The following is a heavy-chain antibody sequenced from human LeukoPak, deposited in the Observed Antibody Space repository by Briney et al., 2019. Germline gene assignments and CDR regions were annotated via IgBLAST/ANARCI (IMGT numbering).Heavy chain of an antibody. Sequence: GGSLRLSCAASGFTFDDYAMHWVRQAPGKGLEWVSGITWNSGSIDYADSVKGRFTISRDNAKNSLYLQMNSLRAEDTALYYCGKDMYSSSWNFFDYWGRGTLVTVSS. CDR1: GFTFDDYA. CDR2: ITWNSGSI. CDR3: GKDMYSSSWNFFDY. J-gene: IGHJ4*02. V-gene: IGHV3-9*01. D-gene: IGHD6-13*01.